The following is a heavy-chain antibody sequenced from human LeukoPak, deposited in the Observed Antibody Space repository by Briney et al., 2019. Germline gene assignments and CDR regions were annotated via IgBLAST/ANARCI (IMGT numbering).Heavy chain of an antibody. D-gene: IGHD6-13*01. CDR3: ARATDPSSWYSAYGMDV. CDR1: GGTFSSYA. Sequence: PVKVSCKASGGTFSSYAISWVRQAPGQGLEWMGRIIPILGIANYAQKFQGRVTITADKSTSTAYMELSSLRSEDTAVYYCARATDPSSWYSAYGMDVWGQGTTVTVSS. V-gene: IGHV1-69*04. CDR2: IIPILGIA. J-gene: IGHJ6*02.